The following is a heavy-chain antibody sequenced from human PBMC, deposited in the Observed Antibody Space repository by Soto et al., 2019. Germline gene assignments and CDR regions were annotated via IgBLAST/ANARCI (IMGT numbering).Heavy chain of an antibody. J-gene: IGHJ4*02. Sequence: ASETLSLTCTVSGGSISSSSYYWGWIRQPPGKGLEWIGSIYYSGSTYYNPSLKSRVTISVDTSKNQFSLKLSSVTAADTAVYYCARWELLGYIDYWGQGTLVTVSS. D-gene: IGHD1-26*01. V-gene: IGHV4-39*01. CDR1: GGSISSSSYY. CDR2: IYYSGST. CDR3: ARWELLGYIDY.